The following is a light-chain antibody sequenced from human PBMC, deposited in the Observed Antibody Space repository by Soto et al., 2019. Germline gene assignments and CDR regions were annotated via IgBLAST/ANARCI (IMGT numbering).Light chain of an antibody. J-gene: IGKJ1*01. Sequence: DIQMTQSPSSLSASVGDTVTITCRASQSISTYLNWYQQKPGKAPKLLIYAPSSLQSGVPSRFSGSGSGTDFTLTISSLQPEDFATYYCQQSYSTPRTFGQGTKVEIK. V-gene: IGKV1-39*01. CDR1: QSISTY. CDR3: QQSYSTPRT. CDR2: APS.